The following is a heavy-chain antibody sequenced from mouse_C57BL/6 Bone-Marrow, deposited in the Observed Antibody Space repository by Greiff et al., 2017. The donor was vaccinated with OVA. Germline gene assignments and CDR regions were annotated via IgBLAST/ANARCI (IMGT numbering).Heavy chain of an antibody. D-gene: IGHD1-1*01. V-gene: IGHV1-81*01. J-gene: IGHJ4*01. CDR2: IYPRSGNT. Sequence: ESGAELARPGASVKLSCKASGYTFTSYGISWVKQRTGQGLEWIGEIYPRSGNTYYNEKFKGKATLTADKSSSTAYMELRSLTSEDSAVYFCAHYYGSTYYYAMDYWGQGTSVTVSS. CDR3: AHYYGSTYYYAMDY. CDR1: GYTFTSYG.